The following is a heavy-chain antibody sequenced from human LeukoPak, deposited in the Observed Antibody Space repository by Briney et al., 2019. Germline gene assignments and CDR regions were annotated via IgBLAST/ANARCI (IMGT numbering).Heavy chain of an antibody. J-gene: IGHJ4*02. D-gene: IGHD3-10*01. Sequence: PGGSLRLSCVVSGISLINYAMTWVRQAPGEGLEWVSYISERGGSTTYADSVKGRFTRSRATSLNTLYLHMNNLRAEDTAVYFCARRGVVIRGILVIGYHQEAYHYDFWGQGVLVTVSS. CDR3: ARRGVVIRGILVIGYHQEAYHYDF. CDR1: GISLINYA. CDR2: ISERGGST. V-gene: IGHV3-23*01.